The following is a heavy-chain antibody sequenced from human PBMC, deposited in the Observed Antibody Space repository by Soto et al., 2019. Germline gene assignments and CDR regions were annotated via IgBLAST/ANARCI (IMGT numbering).Heavy chain of an antibody. CDR1: KFTFRTYV. V-gene: IGHV3-30*04. CDR2: ISFDGSNK. D-gene: IGHD3-22*01. CDR3: ARVMIPMIMGGMSAMDV. Sequence: QVQLVESGGGVVQPERSQRLSCAASKFTFRTYVMHWVRQAPGKGLEWVALISFDGSNKYYADSVKGRFTISRDNSKNTVYLQMNSLRPEDTAVYYCARVMIPMIMGGMSAMDVWGQGTTVTVSS. J-gene: IGHJ6*02.